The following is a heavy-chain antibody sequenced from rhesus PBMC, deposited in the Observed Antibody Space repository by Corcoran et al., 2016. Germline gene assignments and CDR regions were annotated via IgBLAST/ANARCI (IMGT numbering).Heavy chain of an antibody. Sequence: QVQLQESGPGVVKPSEPLSLTCAVSGGPISDSYRRSGIRQPPGKGLEWIGYIYGSSTSTNYNPSLKSRVTISKDTSKNQFSLKLSSVTAADTAVYYCARWLVRGYDYWGQGVLVTVSS. V-gene: IGHV4S10*01. CDR3: ARWLVRGYDY. D-gene: IGHD6-31*01. CDR2: IYGSSTST. CDR1: GGPISDSYR. J-gene: IGHJ4*01.